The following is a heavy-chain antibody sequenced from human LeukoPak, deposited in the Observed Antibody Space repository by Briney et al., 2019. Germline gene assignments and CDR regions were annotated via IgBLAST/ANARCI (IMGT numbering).Heavy chain of an antibody. J-gene: IGHJ6*03. V-gene: IGHV3-21*01. CDR1: GFTFSSYS. Sequence: PGGSLRLSCAASGFTFSSYSMNWVRQPPGKGLEWVSAISSGSSQIYYADPVRGRFTISRDNAKNSLYLQMNSLTAEDTAVYYCARDPRVVVPAYYSYYYMDVWGKGTTVTVSS. CDR3: ARDPRVVVPAYYSYYYMDV. CDR2: ISSGSSQI. D-gene: IGHD2-2*01.